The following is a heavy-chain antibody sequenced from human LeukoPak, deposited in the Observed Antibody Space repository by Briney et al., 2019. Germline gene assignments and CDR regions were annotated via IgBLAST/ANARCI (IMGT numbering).Heavy chain of an antibody. CDR3: ARGNDYGDYGYFDY. D-gene: IGHD4-17*01. Sequence: PSETPSLTCTVSGGSISSYYWSWIRQPPGKGLEWIGYIYYSGSTNYNPSLKSRVTISVDTSKNQFSLKLSSVTAADTAVYYCARGNDYGDYGYFDYWGQGTLVTVSS. J-gene: IGHJ4*02. CDR2: IYYSGST. V-gene: IGHV4-59*01. CDR1: GGSISSYY.